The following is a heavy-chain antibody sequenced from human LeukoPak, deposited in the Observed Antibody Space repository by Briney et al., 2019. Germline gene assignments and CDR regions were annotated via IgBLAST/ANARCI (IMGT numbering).Heavy chain of an antibody. D-gene: IGHD4-11*01. CDR3: ARASVTYYYYYYMDV. Sequence: SQTLSLTCTVSGGSISSGSYYWSWIRQPAGKGLEWIGRIYTSGSTNYNPSLKSRVTISVDTSKNQFSLKLSSVTAADTAVYYCARASVTYYYYYYMDVWGKGTTVTVSS. J-gene: IGHJ6*03. V-gene: IGHV4-61*02. CDR1: GGSISSGSYY. CDR2: IYTSGST.